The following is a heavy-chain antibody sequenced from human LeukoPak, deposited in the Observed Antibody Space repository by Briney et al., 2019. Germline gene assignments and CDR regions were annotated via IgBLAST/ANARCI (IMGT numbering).Heavy chain of an antibody. D-gene: IGHD6-6*01. J-gene: IGHJ3*02. Sequence: GGSLRLSCAASGFTFSSYWMHWVRQVPGKGLVWVSRINSDGSNTRYADSVKGRFTISRDNAKNTLYLQMNSLRAEDTAVYYCARDSGAGYSSSSGGAFDIWGQGTMVTVSS. CDR1: GFTFSSYW. CDR2: INSDGSNT. V-gene: IGHV3-74*01. CDR3: ARDSGAGYSSSSGGAFDI.